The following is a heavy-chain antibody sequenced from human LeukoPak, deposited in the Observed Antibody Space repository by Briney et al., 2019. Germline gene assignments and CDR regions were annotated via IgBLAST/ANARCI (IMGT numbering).Heavy chain of an antibody. J-gene: IGHJ3*02. CDR1: GFTFSTYS. D-gene: IGHD3-3*01. CDR2: ISPTSSTI. CDR3: ARDRAGFSDAFDI. Sequence: GSLRLSCAASGFTFSTYSVNWVRPAPGKGLEWVSYISPTSSTIYYADSVKGRFTISRDNAKNSLYLQMNSLRAEDTAVYYCARDRAGFSDAFDIWGQGTMVTVSS. V-gene: IGHV3-48*04.